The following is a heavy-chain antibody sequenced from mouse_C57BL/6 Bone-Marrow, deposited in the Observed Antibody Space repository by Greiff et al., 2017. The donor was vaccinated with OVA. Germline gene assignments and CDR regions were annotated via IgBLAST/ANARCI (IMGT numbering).Heavy chain of an antibody. CDR1: GYTFTDYN. J-gene: IGHJ4*01. CDR3: ARDYYSNYDYAMDY. V-gene: IGHV1-18*01. Sequence: EVQLQQSGPELVKPGASVKIPCKASGYTFTDYNMDWVKQSHGKSLEWIGDINPNNGGTIYNQKFKGKATLTVDKSSSTAYMELRSLTSEDTAVYYCARDYYSNYDYAMDYWGQGTSVTVSS. D-gene: IGHD2-5*01. CDR2: INPNNGGT.